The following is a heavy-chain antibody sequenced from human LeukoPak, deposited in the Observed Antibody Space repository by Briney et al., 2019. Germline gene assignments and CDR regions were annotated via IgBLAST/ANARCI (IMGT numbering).Heavy chain of an antibody. CDR3: ARTYSSSWFNWFDP. CDR1: GGSISIYY. CDR2: VYNSENT. Sequence: SETLSLTCTVSGGSISIYYWSWIRQPPGKGLEWIGYVYNSENTNYNPSLKSRATISADTSKNQFSLKLNSVTAADTAVYYCARTYSSSWFNWFDPWGQGTLVTVSS. D-gene: IGHD6-13*01. V-gene: IGHV4-59*01. J-gene: IGHJ5*02.